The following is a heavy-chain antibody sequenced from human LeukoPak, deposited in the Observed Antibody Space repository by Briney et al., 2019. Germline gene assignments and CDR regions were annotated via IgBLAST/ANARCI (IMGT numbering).Heavy chain of an antibody. CDR3: ARSGRQFPDY. CDR1: GFTFSSYG. V-gene: IGHV3-33*01. CDR2: IWYVGSNK. D-gene: IGHD2-15*01. J-gene: IGHJ4*02. Sequence: PGRSLRLSCAASGFTFSSYGMHWVRQAPGKGLEWVAVIWYVGSNKYYADSVKGRFTISRDNSKNTLYLRMNSLRAEDTAVYYCARSGRQFPDYWGQGTLVTVSS.